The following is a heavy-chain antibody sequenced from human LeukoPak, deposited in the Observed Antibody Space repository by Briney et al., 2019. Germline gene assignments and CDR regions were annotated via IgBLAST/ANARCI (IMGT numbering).Heavy chain of an antibody. CDR1: GCLFTAYW. D-gene: IGHD5-24*01. V-gene: IGHV5-51*01. CDR3: TRSPRDGYHDAFDI. Sequence: GESLQISCEGAGCLFTAYWIAWVRQMPGEGLEWRGIIYPGDSETRYSPSFQGQVTISADKYVSTAYLQWGSLKASDTAMYYCTRSPRDGYHDAFDIWGQGTMVTVFS. CDR2: IYPGDSET. J-gene: IGHJ3*02.